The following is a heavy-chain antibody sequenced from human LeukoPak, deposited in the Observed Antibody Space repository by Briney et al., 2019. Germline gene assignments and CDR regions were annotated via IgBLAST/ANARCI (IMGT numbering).Heavy chain of an antibody. Sequence: GASVKVSCKASGYTFTSYGISWVRQAPGQGLEWMGWISAYNGNTNYAQKLQGRVTMTTDTSTSTAYMELRSLRSDDTAVYYCARVFTPLRYFDWLPTYYYYYYYMDVWGKGTTVTVSS. J-gene: IGHJ6*03. CDR2: ISAYNGNT. CDR3: ARVFTPLRYFDWLPTYYYYYYYMDV. V-gene: IGHV1-18*01. CDR1: GYTFTSYG. D-gene: IGHD3-9*01.